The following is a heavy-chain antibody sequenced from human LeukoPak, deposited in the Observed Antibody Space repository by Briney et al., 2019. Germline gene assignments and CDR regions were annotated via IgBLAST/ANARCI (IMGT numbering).Heavy chain of an antibody. J-gene: IGHJ5*02. V-gene: IGHV4-34*01. Sequence: PSETLSLTRAVYGGSFSGDYWSCIRQPPGNGLEWSGEINHSVSINNNPSTKSRVTISVYTSKKQLPRKLSCVTAADTAVYYCARSKYSNPGSRFDPWGQETLVTVSS. D-gene: IGHD4-11*01. CDR1: GGSFSGDY. CDR2: INHSVSI. CDR3: ARSKYSNPGSRFDP.